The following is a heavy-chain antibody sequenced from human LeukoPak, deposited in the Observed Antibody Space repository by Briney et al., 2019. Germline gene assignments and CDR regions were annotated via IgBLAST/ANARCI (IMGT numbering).Heavy chain of an antibody. Sequence: SETLSLTCGVSGGSFSSHYWTWIRQPPGKGLEWIGEINPRGSTNYNPSLESRVTVSADTSRNQLSLSLSSVTAADTAVYYCARQYSSSSDWFDPWGQGTLVTVSS. CDR1: GGSFSSHY. D-gene: IGHD6-6*01. V-gene: IGHV4-34*01. CDR2: INPRGST. J-gene: IGHJ5*02. CDR3: ARQYSSSSDWFDP.